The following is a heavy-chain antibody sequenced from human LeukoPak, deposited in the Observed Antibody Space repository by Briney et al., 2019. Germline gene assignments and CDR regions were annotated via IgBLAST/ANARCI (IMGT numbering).Heavy chain of an antibody. CDR3: ARVSILNLGELSEAFDM. J-gene: IGHJ3*02. CDR2: IKQDGSEK. Sequence: GGSLRLSCAASGFTFSNYWMTWVRQAPGKGLEWVANIKQDGSEKYFVDSVKGRFTISRDNAKNSLYLQMNSLRAEDTAVYFCARVSILNLGELSEAFDMRGQGTMVTVSS. V-gene: IGHV3-7*05. D-gene: IGHD3-16*02. CDR1: GFTFSNYW.